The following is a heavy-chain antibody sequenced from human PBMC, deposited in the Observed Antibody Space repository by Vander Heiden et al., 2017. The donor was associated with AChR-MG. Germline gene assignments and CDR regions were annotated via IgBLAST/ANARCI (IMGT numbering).Heavy chain of an antibody. V-gene: IGHV3-23*01. CDR3: AKDDASGSYNDY. CDR1: GFSFSSYA. J-gene: IGHJ4*02. D-gene: IGHD3-10*01. Sequence: EVQLLESGGGLVQPGGSLRLSCAASGFSFSSYAMSWVRQAPGKGLDWVSTIDGTGSDTYYADSVKGRFTISRDNSKNTVYLQMNSLGAEDTALYFCAKDDASGSYNDYWGQGTLVTVSS. CDR2: IDGTGSDT.